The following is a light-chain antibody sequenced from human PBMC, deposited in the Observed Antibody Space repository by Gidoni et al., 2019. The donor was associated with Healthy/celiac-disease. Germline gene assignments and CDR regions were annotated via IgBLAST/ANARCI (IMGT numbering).Light chain of an antibody. V-gene: IGKV1-8*01. Sequence: AIRITQSPSSLSASTGDRVTITCRASKGISSYLAWYQQKPGKAPKLLIYAASTLQSGVPSRFSGSGSGTDFTLTISCLQSEDFATYDCQQYYSYPMYTFGQGTKLEIK. CDR1: KGISSY. CDR3: QQYYSYPMYT. CDR2: AAS. J-gene: IGKJ2*01.